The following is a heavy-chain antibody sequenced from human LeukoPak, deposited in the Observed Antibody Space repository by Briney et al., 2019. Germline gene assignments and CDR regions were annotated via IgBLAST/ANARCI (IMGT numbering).Heavy chain of an antibody. D-gene: IGHD3-10*01. CDR3: ARSGGLYYYGSGSYHVFDY. CDR1: GGSISSYY. V-gene: IGHV4-59*01. J-gene: IGHJ4*02. Sequence: SETLSLTCTVSGGSISSYYWSWIRQPPGKGLEWIGYIYYSGSTNYNPSLKSRVTMSVDTSKNQFSLKLSSVTAADMAVYYCARSGGLYYYGSGSYHVFDYWGQGTLVTVSS. CDR2: IYYSGST.